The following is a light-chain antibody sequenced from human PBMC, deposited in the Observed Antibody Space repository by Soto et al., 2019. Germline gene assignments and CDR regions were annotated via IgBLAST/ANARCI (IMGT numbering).Light chain of an antibody. CDR3: MQGTHWPPIT. J-gene: IGKJ5*01. CDR2: KVS. Sequence: DVVMNQSPLSMPVTLGQPASISCRCNQSLVHSDGIAYFSWFQQRPGRSPRRXXXKVSNRDSGVPARFSGIGSGTDFALKISRVEPEDVGVYYCMQGTHWPPITFGQGTRLEIK. V-gene: IGKV2-30*02. CDR1: QSLVHSDGIAY.